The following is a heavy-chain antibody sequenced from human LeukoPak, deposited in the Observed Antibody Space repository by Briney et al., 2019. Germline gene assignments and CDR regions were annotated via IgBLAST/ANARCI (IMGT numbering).Heavy chain of an antibody. V-gene: IGHV4-59*12. CDR1: GGSISSYY. CDR3: ARASYYDFWSGYYYNWFDP. J-gene: IGHJ5*02. Sequence: PSETLSLTCTVSGGSISSYYWSWIRQPPGKGLEWIGYIYYSGSTNYNPSLKSRVTISVDTSKNQFSLKLSSVTAADTAVYYCARASYYDFWSGYYYNWFDPWGQGTLVTVSS. D-gene: IGHD3-3*01. CDR2: IYYSGST.